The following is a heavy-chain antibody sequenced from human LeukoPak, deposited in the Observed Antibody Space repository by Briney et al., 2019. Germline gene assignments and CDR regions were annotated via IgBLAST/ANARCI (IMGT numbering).Heavy chain of an antibody. J-gene: IGHJ6*04. CDR2: IYHSGST. Sequence: PSETLSLTCAVSGGSISSSNWWSWVRQPPGKGLEWIGEIYHSGSTNYNPSLKSRVTISVDKSKNQFSLKLSSVTAADTAVYYCARSYIVVVPAAPRHYYGMDVWGKGTTVTVFS. D-gene: IGHD2-2*01. CDR1: GGSISSSNW. V-gene: IGHV4-4*02. CDR3: ARSYIVVVPAAPRHYYGMDV.